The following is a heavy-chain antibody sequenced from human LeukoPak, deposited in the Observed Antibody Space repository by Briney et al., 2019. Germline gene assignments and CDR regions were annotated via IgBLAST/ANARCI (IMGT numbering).Heavy chain of an antibody. V-gene: IGHV3-23*01. CDR3: ANQPRYYDSSGQLDY. CDR2: ISGSGGST. D-gene: IGHD3-22*01. Sequence: PGGSLRLSCAASGFTFSSYAMSWVRQAPGKGLEWVSAISGSGGSTYYADSVKGRFTISRDNSKNTVYLQMNSLRAEDTAVYYCANQPRYYDSSGQLDYWGQGTLVTVSS. CDR1: GFTFSSYA. J-gene: IGHJ4*02.